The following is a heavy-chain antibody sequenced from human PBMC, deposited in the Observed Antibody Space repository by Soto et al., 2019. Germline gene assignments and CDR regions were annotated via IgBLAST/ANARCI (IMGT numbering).Heavy chain of an antibody. CDR1: GYTFTRYY. D-gene: IGHD1-26*01. CDR2: INPNSGGT. CDR3: ARASGSYYTGAFDI. J-gene: IGHJ3*02. Sequence: GASVKVSCKASGYTFTRYYMHGVRQAPGQGLEWMGWINPNSGGTNYAQKFQGWVTMTRDTSINTAYMELSRLRYDDTAVYYCARASGSYYTGAFDIWGQGTMVTVSS. V-gene: IGHV1-2*04.